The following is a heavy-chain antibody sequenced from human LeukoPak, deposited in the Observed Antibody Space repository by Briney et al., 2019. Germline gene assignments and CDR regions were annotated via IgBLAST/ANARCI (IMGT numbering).Heavy chain of an antibody. CDR3: AKCYDSSGYYYRIIDY. D-gene: IGHD3-22*01. CDR1: GFTFSSYA. V-gene: IGHV3-23*01. CDR2: ISGSGGST. J-gene: IGHJ4*02. Sequence: GGSLRLSCAASGFTFSSYAMSWVRQAPGKGLEGVSAISGSGGSTYYADSVKGRFTISRDNSKNTLYLQMNSLRAEDTAVYYCAKCYDSSGYYYRIIDYWGQGTLVTVSS.